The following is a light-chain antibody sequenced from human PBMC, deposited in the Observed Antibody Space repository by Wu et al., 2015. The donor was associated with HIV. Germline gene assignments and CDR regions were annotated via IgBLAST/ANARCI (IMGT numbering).Light chain of an antibody. V-gene: IGKV3-15*01. CDR2: GAS. J-gene: IGKJ2*01. CDR3: QQRRYWPLYT. Sequence: EIVMTQSPATLSVSPGDRASLSCRASQSISSDLAWYQQKPGQAPRLLIYGASTRDTNVPARFSGSGSGTDFTLTISSLEPEDFAVYYCQQRRYWPLYTFGQGTKLEIK. CDR1: QSISSD.